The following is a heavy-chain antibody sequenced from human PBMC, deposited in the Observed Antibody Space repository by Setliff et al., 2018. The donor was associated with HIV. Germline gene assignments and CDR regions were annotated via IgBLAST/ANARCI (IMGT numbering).Heavy chain of an antibody. D-gene: IGHD2-2*01. CDR3: ARGGTSSNWFGP. Sequence: SETLSLTCAVYGGSLSGYYWGWIRQPPGKGLEWIGSIHQSGSTYYNSSLKSRVTMSVDTSKNKFSLKLTSVTAADTAVYYCARGGTSSNWFGPWGQGTLVTVSS. CDR1: GGSLSGYY. J-gene: IGHJ5*02. CDR2: IHQSGST. V-gene: IGHV4-34*01.